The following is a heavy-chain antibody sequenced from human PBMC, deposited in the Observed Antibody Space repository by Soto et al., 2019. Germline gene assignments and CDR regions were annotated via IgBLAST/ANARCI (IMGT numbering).Heavy chain of an antibody. Sequence: ASVKFSCKASGGTFSSYAISWVRQAPGQGLEWMGGIIPIFGTANYAQKFQGRVTITADESTSTAYMELSSLRSEDTAVYYCARDRAVAGIDYWGQGTLVTVSS. J-gene: IGHJ4*02. CDR1: GGTFSSYA. D-gene: IGHD6-19*01. CDR3: ARDRAVAGIDY. CDR2: IIPIFGTA. V-gene: IGHV1-69*13.